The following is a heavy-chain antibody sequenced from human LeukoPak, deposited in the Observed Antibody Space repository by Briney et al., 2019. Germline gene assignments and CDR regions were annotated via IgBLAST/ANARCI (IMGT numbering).Heavy chain of an antibody. V-gene: IGHV4-34*01. CDR3: ARGLRYAYYYYGMDV. CDR1: GGSFSGYY. Sequence: SETLSLTCAVYGGSFSGYYWSWIRQPPGKGLEWIGEINHSGSTNYNPSLKSRVTISVDTSKNQFSLKLHSVTAADTAVYYCARGLRYAYYYYGMDVWGQGTTVTVSS. CDR2: INHSGST. J-gene: IGHJ6*02. D-gene: IGHD4-17*01.